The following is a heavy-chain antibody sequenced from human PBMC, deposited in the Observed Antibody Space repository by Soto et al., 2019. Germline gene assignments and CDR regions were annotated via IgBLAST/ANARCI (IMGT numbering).Heavy chain of an antibody. V-gene: IGHV4-59*01. Sequence: PSETLSLTCTVSGGSISSYYWSWIRQPPGKGLEWIGYIYYSGSTNYNPSLKSRVTISVDTSKNQFSLKLSSVTAADTAVYYCARDDEATLVGFDPWGQGTLVTVSS. CDR1: GGSISSYY. J-gene: IGHJ5*02. CDR3: ARDDEATLVGFDP. CDR2: IYYSGST. D-gene: IGHD1-26*01.